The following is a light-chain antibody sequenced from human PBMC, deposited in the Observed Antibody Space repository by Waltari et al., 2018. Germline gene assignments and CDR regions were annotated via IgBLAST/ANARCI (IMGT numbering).Light chain of an antibody. V-gene: IGKV4-1*01. CDR1: QSVLYSSNTKNY. CDR2: WAS. Sequence: DIVMTQSPASLAVSLGERPTINCNSTQSVLYSSNTKNYLAWYQQKPGQPPKLLICWASTRESGVPDRFSGRGSGTDFTLTISSLQAEDVAVYYCQQYYSTPSWTFGQGTKVEIK. J-gene: IGKJ1*01. CDR3: QQYYSTPSWT.